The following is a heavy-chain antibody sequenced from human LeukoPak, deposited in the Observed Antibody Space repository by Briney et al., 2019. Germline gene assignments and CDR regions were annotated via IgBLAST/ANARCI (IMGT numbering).Heavy chain of an antibody. D-gene: IGHD2-8*01. Sequence: SGPTLVNPTQTLTLTCTFSGFSLSTSKMCVNWIRQPPGKALEWLARIDWDDDKYYSTSLKTRLTISKATSKNQVVLTMTNMDPVDTGTYYCARIYAGPDYFDYWGQGTLVTVSS. CDR1: GFSLSTSKMC. CDR3: ARIYAGPDYFDY. J-gene: IGHJ4*02. V-gene: IGHV2-70*11. CDR2: IDWDDDK.